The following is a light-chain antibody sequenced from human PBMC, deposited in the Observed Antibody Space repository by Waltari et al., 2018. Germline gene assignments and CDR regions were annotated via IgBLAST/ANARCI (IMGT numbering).Light chain of an antibody. CDR1: QTILYNSNDKNY. Sequence: IVMTQSPDSLAVSLGERATINCKSSQTILYNSNDKNYLAWYQQKPGQPPRLLIYWASTRESGVPDRFSGSGSGTDFTLTISNRQAEDVAVYDCQQYYGRRTFGQGTKVEI. CDR2: WAS. V-gene: IGKV4-1*01. J-gene: IGKJ1*01. CDR3: QQYYGRRT.